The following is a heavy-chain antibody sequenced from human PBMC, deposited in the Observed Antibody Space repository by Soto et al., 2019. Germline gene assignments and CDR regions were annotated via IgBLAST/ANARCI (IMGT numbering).Heavy chain of an antibody. CDR1: GFTISTDA. Sequence: PGRSLRHSCSASGFTISTDATIWLSQAPGEVLECDSGTSGSGGAAYYADCVMGRFTVSRDISKNTLYLQMNSQRVEATAVHYCAKDWVIGTIIYYFHLWGQGALVIVS. V-gene: IGHV3-23*01. CDR2: TSGSGGAA. J-gene: IGHJ4*02. D-gene: IGHD3-22*01. CDR3: AKDWVIGTIIYYFHL.